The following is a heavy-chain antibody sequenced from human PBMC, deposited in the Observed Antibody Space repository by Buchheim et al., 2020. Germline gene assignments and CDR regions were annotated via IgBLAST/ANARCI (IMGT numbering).Heavy chain of an antibody. J-gene: IGHJ2*01. D-gene: IGHD3-10*01. CDR1: GFTFRSYG. V-gene: IGHV3-33*01. CDR2: IWSDGSNK. CDR3: AMNQGTYWYFDL. Sequence: QVQLVESGGGVVQPGRSLRLSCVASGFTFRSYGMHWIRQAPGKGLEWVAVIWSDGSNKYYADSVKGRFTISRDNSKDMLYLQMNSLRADDTAMYYCAMNQGTYWYFDLWGRGTL.